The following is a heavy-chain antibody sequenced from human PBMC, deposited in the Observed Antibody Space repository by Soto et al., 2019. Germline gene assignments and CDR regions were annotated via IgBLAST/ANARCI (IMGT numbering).Heavy chain of an antibody. Sequence: ESVGGLVQPGRSLRLSCAASGFTFDDYVMHWVRQGPGKGLEWVSSISWNSGNLGYADSVKGRFTISRDNAKNSLYLQMNSLRGEDTALYYCAKGASTTVFAFNDYWGQGTLVTVSS. D-gene: IGHD4-17*01. J-gene: IGHJ4*02. V-gene: IGHV3-9*01. CDR1: GFTFDDYV. CDR3: AKGASTTVFAFNDY. CDR2: ISWNSGNL.